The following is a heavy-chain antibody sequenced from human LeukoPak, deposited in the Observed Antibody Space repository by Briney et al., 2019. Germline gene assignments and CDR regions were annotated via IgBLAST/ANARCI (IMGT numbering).Heavy chain of an antibody. CDR3: ARDQQWLDPARHCFDY. V-gene: IGHV1-18*01. CDR1: GYTFTSNG. CDR2: ISAYSGNT. D-gene: IGHD6-19*01. J-gene: IGHJ4*02. Sequence: GASVKVSCKASGYTFTSNGISWVRQVPGQGLEWMGWISAYSGNTNYAQKFQGRVTMTTDTSTSAAYMEVRGLRSDDTAVYYCARDQQWLDPARHCFDYWGQGTLVTVSS.